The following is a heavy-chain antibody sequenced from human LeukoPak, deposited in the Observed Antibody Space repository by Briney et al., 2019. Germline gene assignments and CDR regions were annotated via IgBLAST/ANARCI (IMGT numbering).Heavy chain of an antibody. CDR1: GGSISSYY. J-gene: IGHJ3*02. Sequence: SETLSLTCTVSGGSISSYYWSWIRQPPGKGLEWIGYIYYSGSTNYNPSLKSRVTISVDTSKNQFSLKLSPVTAADTAVYYCARYPVAGTGDAFDIWGQGTMVTVSS. D-gene: IGHD6-19*01. CDR2: IYYSGST. CDR3: ARYPVAGTGDAFDI. V-gene: IGHV4-59*01.